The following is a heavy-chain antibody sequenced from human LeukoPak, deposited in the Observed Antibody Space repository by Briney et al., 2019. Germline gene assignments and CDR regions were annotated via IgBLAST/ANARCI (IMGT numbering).Heavy chain of an antibody. J-gene: IGHJ3*02. V-gene: IGHV4-4*07. CDR1: GGSIISYY. CDR3: ARGPYSYDSSGAFDI. D-gene: IGHD3-22*01. CDR2: ISSSGST. Sequence: KPSETLSLTCTVSGGSIISYYWSWIRQPAGKGLEWIGRISSSGSTNYNPSLKSRVTISVDTSKNQFSLKLSSVTAADTAVYFCARGPYSYDSSGAFDIWGQGTMVTVSS.